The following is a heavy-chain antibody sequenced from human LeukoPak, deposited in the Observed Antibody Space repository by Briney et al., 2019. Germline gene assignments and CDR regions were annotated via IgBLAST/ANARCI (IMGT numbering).Heavy chain of an antibody. Sequence: PGGSLRLSCAASGFTVSSNYMSWVRQAPGKGLEWVGRIRSKGNSYATAYAASVKGRFTISRDDSKNTAYLQMNSLKTEDTAVYYCTRRDDFWSGSGDYWGQGTLVSVSS. D-gene: IGHD3-3*01. CDR2: IRSKGNSYAT. V-gene: IGHV3-73*01. J-gene: IGHJ4*02. CDR1: GFTVSSNY. CDR3: TRRDDFWSGSGDY.